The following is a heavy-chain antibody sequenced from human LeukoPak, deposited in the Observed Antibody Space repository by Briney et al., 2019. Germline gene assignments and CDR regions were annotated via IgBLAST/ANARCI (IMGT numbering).Heavy chain of an antibody. CDR1: GGTFSSYA. CDR3: ARKDVLKTARRGWFHP. CDR2: IIPIFGIA. V-gene: IGHV1-69*04. Sequence: ASVKVSCKASGGTFSSYAISWVRQAPGQGLEWMGRIIPIFGIANYAQKFQGRVTITADKSTSTAYMELSSLRSEDTAVYYCARKDVLKTARRGWFHPGGREPRVPV. D-gene: IGHD3-16*01. J-gene: IGHJ5*02.